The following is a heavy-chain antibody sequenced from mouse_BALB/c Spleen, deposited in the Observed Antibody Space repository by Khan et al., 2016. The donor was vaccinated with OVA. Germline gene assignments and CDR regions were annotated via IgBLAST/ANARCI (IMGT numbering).Heavy chain of an antibody. CDR3: ANHGSSSAWLTY. J-gene: IGHJ3*01. V-gene: IGHV1-7*01. CDR2: INPSTGYT. CDR1: GYTFTSYW. D-gene: IGHD1-1*01. Sequence: QIQLVQSGAELAKPGASVKMSCKASGYTFTSYWMHWVKQRPGQGLEWIGYINPSTGYTEYNQRFEDKATLTADKSSSTAYMQLSSLTSEESAVYYCANHGSSSAWLTYWGQGTLVTVSA.